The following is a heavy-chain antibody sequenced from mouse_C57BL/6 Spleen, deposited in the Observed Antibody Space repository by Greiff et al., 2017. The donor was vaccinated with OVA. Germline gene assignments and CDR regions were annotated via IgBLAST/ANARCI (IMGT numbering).Heavy chain of an antibody. CDR2: INPYNGDT. J-gene: IGHJ2*01. V-gene: IGHV1-20*01. CDR1: GYSFTGYF. D-gene: IGHD1-1*01. CDR3: ARGDYYGSSGC. Sequence: VQLKESGPELVKPGDSVKISCKASGYSFTGYFMNWVMQSHGKSLEWIGRINPYNGDTFYNQKFKGKATLTVDKSSSTAHMELRSLTSEDSAVYYCARGDYYGSSGCWGQGTTLTVSS.